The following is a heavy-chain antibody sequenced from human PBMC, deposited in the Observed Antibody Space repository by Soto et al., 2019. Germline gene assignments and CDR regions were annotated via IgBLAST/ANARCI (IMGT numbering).Heavy chain of an antibody. Sequence: SGPTLVNPTQTLTLTCTFSGFSLSTSGMCVSWIRQPPGKALEWLARIDWDDDKYYSTSLKTRLTISKDTSKNQVVLTMTNMDPVDTATYYCARTNLLSSPRVYYYYGMDVWGQGTTVTVSS. D-gene: IGHD6-13*01. CDR3: ARTNLLSSPRVYYYYGMDV. V-gene: IGHV2-70*11. CDR1: GFSLSTSGMC. CDR2: IDWDDDK. J-gene: IGHJ6*02.